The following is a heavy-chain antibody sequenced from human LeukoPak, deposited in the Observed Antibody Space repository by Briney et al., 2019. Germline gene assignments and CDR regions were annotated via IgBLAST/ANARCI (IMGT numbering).Heavy chain of an antibody. CDR3: AKASQWLVGDFDY. J-gene: IGHJ4*02. CDR1: GFTFSSYG. Sequence: GGSLRLSCAASGFTFSSYGMHWVRQAPGKGLEWVAVISYDGSNKYYADSVKGRFTISRDNSKNTLYLQMNSLRAEDTAVYYCAKASQWLVGDFDYWGQGTLVTVSS. CDR2: ISYDGSNK. V-gene: IGHV3-30*18. D-gene: IGHD6-19*01.